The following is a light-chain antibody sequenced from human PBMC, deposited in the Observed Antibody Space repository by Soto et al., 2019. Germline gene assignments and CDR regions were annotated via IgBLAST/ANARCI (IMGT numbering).Light chain of an antibody. CDR1: QSVLYSSHNKNY. CDR2: WAS. V-gene: IGKV4-1*01. Sequence: VLTQSPDSLTVSLGARATINCKSSQSVLYSSHNKNYLAWYQQKPGQSPKLLIYWASTRESGVPDRFSGSGSGTDFTLTISSLQAGDVAVYYCQQYYSTPRTFGQGTRLEIK. J-gene: IGKJ5*01. CDR3: QQYYSTPRT.